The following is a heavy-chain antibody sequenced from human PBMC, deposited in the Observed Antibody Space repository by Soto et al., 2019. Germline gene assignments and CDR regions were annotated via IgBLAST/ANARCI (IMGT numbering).Heavy chain of an antibody. Sequence: GASVKVSCKASGYTFTSYYMHWVRQAPGQGLEWMGIINPSGGSTCYAQKFQGRVTMTRDTSTSTVYMELSSLRSEDTAVYYCARDQGAPGYRYYYYGMDVWGQGTTVTVSS. CDR1: GYTFTSYY. CDR3: ARDQGAPGYRYYYYGMDV. CDR2: INPSGGST. D-gene: IGHD5-18*01. V-gene: IGHV1-46*01. J-gene: IGHJ6*02.